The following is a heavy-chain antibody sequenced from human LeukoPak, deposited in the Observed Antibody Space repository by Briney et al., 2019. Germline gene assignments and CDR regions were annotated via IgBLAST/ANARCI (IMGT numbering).Heavy chain of an antibody. J-gene: IGHJ4*02. CDR3: ARDPDISQYYYDSSKGY. CDR1: GYTFTSYY. V-gene: IGHV1-46*01. CDR2: INPSGGST. D-gene: IGHD3-22*01. Sequence: ASVKVSCKASGYTFTSYYMHWVRQAPGQGLEWMGIINPSGGSTSYAQKFQGRVTMTRDTSTSTVYMELSSLRSEDTAVYYCARDPDISQYYYDSSKGYWGQGTLVTVSS.